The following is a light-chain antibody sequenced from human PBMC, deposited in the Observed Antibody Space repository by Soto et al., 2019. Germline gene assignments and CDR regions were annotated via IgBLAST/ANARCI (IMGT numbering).Light chain of an antibody. V-gene: IGKV3-20*01. CDR1: QTVAYTS. CDR3: QQYVTTPRT. CDR2: GTS. Sequence: EIVLTQSPGILSLSPGARATLSCRASQTVAYTSLAWYQQRPGQAPRLLIYGTSTRATGTPDRFIGSGSGTAFTLPISRLGPEDFAVYYCQQYVTTPRTFGQGTKVE. J-gene: IGKJ1*01.